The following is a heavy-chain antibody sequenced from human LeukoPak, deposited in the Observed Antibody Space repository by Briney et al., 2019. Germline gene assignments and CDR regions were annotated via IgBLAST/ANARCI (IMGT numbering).Heavy chain of an antibody. CDR2: INPNSGGT. Sequence: GASVKVSCKASGYTFTGYYMHWVRQAPGQGLEWMGWINPNSGGTNYAQKFQGRVTMTRDTSISTAYMELSRLRSDDTAVYYCARGRTKIMITFGGVIAHWGQGTLVTVSS. CDR1: GYTFTGYY. V-gene: IGHV1-2*02. J-gene: IGHJ5*02. CDR3: ARGRTKIMITFGGVIAH. D-gene: IGHD3-16*01.